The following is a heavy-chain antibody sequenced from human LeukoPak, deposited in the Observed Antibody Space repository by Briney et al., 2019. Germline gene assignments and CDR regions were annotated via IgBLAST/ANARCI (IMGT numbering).Heavy chain of an antibody. D-gene: IGHD1-1*01. CDR1: GMTFSSHG. CDR2: IWYDGSNK. V-gene: IGHV3-33*01. Sequence: PGGSLRLSCAASGMTFSSHGMHWARQAPGKGLEWVAVIWYDGSNKYYADSMKGRFTISRDNSKNTLYLQVSSLRADDTAVYYCARDMGTTRLDLWGQGTLVTVSS. J-gene: IGHJ5*02. CDR3: ARDMGTTRLDL.